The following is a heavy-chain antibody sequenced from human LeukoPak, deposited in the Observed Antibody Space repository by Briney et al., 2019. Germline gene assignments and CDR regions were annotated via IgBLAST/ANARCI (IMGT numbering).Heavy chain of an antibody. V-gene: IGHV3-48*04. J-gene: IGHJ5*02. CDR1: GFTFSSYG. CDR3: AREAPYYYDSSGYYASGGWFDP. CDR2: ISSSGSTI. Sequence: GGSLRLSCAASGFTFSSYGMHWVRQAPGKGLEWVSYISSSGSTIYYADSVKGRFTISRDNAKNSLYLQMNSLRAEDTAVYYCAREAPYYYDSSGYYASGGWFDPWGQGTLVTVSS. D-gene: IGHD3-22*01.